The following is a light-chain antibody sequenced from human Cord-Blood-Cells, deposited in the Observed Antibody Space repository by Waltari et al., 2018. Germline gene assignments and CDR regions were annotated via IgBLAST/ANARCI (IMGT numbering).Light chain of an antibody. J-gene: IGLJ2*01. V-gene: IGLV2-14*01. CDR1: SSDVGGYNY. CDR2: DVS. CDR3: SSYTSSSTRV. Sequence: QSALTQPASVSGSPGQSITISCTGTSSDVGGYNYVSWYQQHPAKAPKLMIEDVSNRPSGVSNRFSGSKSGNTASLTISGLQAEDEADYYCSSYTSSSTRVFGGGTKLTVL.